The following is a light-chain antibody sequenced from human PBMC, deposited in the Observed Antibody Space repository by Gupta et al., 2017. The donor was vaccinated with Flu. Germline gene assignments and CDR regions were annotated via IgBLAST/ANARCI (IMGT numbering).Light chain of an antibody. CDR2: DAA. CDR3: RQRGNSRPHT. CDR1: QSVSNY. J-gene: IGKJ1*01. V-gene: IGKV3-11*01. Sequence: ERSSSTYRASQSVSNYLSWYQQQPGRPPRIRIYDAATSAAGRPASSSGGGSATDFTLTNISLESDDFAVDYCRQRGNSRPHTFGQGTKLQIK.